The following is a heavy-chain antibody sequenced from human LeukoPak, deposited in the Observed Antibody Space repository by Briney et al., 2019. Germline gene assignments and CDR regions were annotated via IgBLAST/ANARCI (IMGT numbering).Heavy chain of an antibody. D-gene: IGHD3-10*01. Sequence: SETLSLTCSVPGASFGTNYWSWIRQAPGKGLEWIGYIYYSGGTNDNPSLKGRVTISADTSKNQFSLNLRSVTAADTAVYYCAKGHGSGTFYRGLFDSWGQGIPVTVSS. CDR3: AKGHGSGTFYRGLFDS. J-gene: IGHJ4*02. CDR1: GASFGTNY. CDR2: IYYSGGT. V-gene: IGHV4-59*01.